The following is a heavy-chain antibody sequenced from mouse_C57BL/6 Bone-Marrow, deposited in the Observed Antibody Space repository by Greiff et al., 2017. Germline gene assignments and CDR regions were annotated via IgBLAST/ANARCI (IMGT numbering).Heavy chain of an antibody. CDR2: INPNNGGT. V-gene: IGHV1-26*01. Sequence: VQLQQSGPELVKPGASVKISCKASGYTFTDYYMNWVKQSHGKSLEWIGDINPNNGGTSYNQKFKGKATLTVDKSSSTAYMELRSLTSEDSAVYYCARLRYDYYDYWGQGTTLTVSS. CDR3: ARLRYDYYDY. D-gene: IGHD2-3*01. CDR1: GYTFTDYY. J-gene: IGHJ2*01.